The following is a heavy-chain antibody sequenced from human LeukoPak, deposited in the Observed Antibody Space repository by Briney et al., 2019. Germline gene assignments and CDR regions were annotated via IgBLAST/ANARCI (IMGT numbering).Heavy chain of an antibody. J-gene: IGHJ3*02. V-gene: IGHV3-30*01. CDR3: ARAPVLRYFDWLLLHGDAFGI. CDR1: GFTFSSYA. CDR2: ISYDGSNK. Sequence: GRSLRLSCAASGFTFSSYAMHWVRQAPGKGLEWVAVISYDGSNKYYADSVKGRFAISRDNSKNTLYLQMNSLRAEDTAVYYCARAPVLRYFDWLLLHGDAFGIWGQGTMVTVSS. D-gene: IGHD3-9*01.